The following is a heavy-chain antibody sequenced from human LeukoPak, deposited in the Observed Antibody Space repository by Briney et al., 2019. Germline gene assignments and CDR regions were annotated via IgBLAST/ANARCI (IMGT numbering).Heavy chain of an antibody. CDR2: IKGKSDGETT. CDR3: ATYRWYSDY. D-gene: IGHD1-1*01. CDR1: GITFSNAW. J-gene: IGHJ4*02. Sequence: PGGSLRLSCAASGITFSNAWMSWVRQAPGKGLEWVGRIKGKSDGETTDYAAPVKGRFTISRDDSKNTLYLQMNSLKTEDTAMYYCATYRWYSDYWGQGVLVTVSS. V-gene: IGHV3-15*01.